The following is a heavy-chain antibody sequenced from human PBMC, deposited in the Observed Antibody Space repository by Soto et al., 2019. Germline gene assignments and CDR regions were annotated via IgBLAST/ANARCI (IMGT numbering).Heavy chain of an antibody. CDR1: GFTCSIYS. J-gene: IGHJ4*02. CDR3: AKATVRWNMIDY. D-gene: IGHD4-17*01. CDR2: ISGSGGST. V-gene: IGHV3-23*01. Sequence: PGGSMILSWSASGFTCSIYSMSLVRQAPGKGLEWVSAISGSGGSTYYADSVKGRFTISRDNSKNTLYLQMNSLRAEDTAVYYCAKATVRWNMIDYWGQGTLVTVSS.